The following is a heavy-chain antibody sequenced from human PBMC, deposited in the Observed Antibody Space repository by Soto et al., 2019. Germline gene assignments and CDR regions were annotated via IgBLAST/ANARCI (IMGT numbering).Heavy chain of an antibody. J-gene: IGHJ4*02. Sequence: SETLSLTCTVSGGSISSGDYYWSWIRQPPGKGLEWIGYIYYSGSTYYNPSLKSRVTISVDTSKNQFSLKLSSVTAADTAVYYCAREGLKDTAMVTADSWGQGTLVTVSS. D-gene: IGHD5-18*01. CDR2: IYYSGST. CDR3: AREGLKDTAMVTADS. V-gene: IGHV4-30-4*01. CDR1: GGSISSGDYY.